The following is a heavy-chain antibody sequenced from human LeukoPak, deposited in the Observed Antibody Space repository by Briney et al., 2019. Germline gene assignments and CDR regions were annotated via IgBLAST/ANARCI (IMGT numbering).Heavy chain of an antibody. Sequence: SCKASGYTFTSYYMHWVRQAPGKGLEYVSAISSNGGSTYYANSVKGRFTISRDNSKNTLYLQMGSLRAEDMAVYYCARSSTSCYACLDAFDIWGQGTMVTVSS. V-gene: IGHV3-64*01. J-gene: IGHJ3*02. D-gene: IGHD2-2*01. CDR2: ISSNGGST. CDR1: GYTFTSYY. CDR3: ARSSTSCYACLDAFDI.